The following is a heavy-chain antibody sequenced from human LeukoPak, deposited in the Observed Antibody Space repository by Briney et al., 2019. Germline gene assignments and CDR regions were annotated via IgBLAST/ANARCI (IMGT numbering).Heavy chain of an antibody. Sequence: SETLSLTCTVSGGSISSYYWRWIRQPPGNGREWIGYIYYSGSTNYNPSLKSRVPLSVATPKNQFSLKLSSLTAAATAVYYCARARSGSYYGIDYWGQGTLVTVSS. J-gene: IGHJ4*02. D-gene: IGHD3-10*01. CDR2: IYYSGST. V-gene: IGHV4-59*01. CDR1: GGSISSYY. CDR3: ARARSGSYYGIDY.